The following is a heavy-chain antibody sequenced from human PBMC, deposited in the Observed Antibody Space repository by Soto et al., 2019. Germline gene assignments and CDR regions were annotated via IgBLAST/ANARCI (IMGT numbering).Heavy chain of an antibody. CDR3: ARASTVTSYGDFDY. D-gene: IGHD4-17*01. CDR2: IIPIFGTA. V-gene: IGHV1-69*06. J-gene: IGHJ4*02. Sequence: ASVEVSCNASGGTFSSYAISWVRQPPGQGLEWMGGIIPIFGTANYAQKFQGRVTITADKSTSTAYMELSSLRSEDTAVYYCARASTVTSYGDFDYWGQGTLVTVSS. CDR1: GGTFSSYA.